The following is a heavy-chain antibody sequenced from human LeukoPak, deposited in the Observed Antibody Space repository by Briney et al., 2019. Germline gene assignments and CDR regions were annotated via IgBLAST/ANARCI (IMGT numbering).Heavy chain of an antibody. CDR3: ARDYCRTTSCLES. CDR2: IWPDGSNK. Sequence: PGRSLRLSCAASGFTFNSYGMLWVRQAPGKGLEWVAFIWPDGSNKLYGDSVKGRFTISRDNSKNTVYLQMNSLRAEDTAVYYCARDYCRTTSCLESWGQGTLVTVSS. D-gene: IGHD2-2*01. J-gene: IGHJ4*02. CDR1: GFTFNSYG. V-gene: IGHV3-33*01.